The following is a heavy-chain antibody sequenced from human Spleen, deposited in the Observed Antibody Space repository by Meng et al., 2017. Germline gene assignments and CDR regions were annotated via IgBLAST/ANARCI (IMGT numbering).Heavy chain of an antibody. CDR1: GYNFPDYY. CDR2: INPKSGDT. Sequence: ASVKVSCKPSGYNFPDYYIHWVRRAPGQGLEWMGRINPKSGDTHYAQKFQARVTMTGDTSIRTAYMELSGLRSDDTAMYYCARGGDYGDLCFGDWGLGQRVTVSS. D-gene: IGHD4-17*01. CDR3: ARGGDYGDLCFGD. J-gene: IGHJ4*02. V-gene: IGHV1-2*06.